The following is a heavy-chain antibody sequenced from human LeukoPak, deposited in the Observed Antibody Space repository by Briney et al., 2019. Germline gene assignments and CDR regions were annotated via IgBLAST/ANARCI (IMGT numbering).Heavy chain of an antibody. J-gene: IGHJ3*02. Sequence: SETLSLTCTVSGDSISSSHWSWIRQPAGKGLEWIGRVYTSGSSDYNPSLKSPVTMSVDTSKNQFSLKLSSVTVADTAVYYCARDLAAAGNGRAFDIWGQGTKDTVSS. D-gene: IGHD6-13*01. CDR3: ARDLAAAGNGRAFDI. V-gene: IGHV4-4*07. CDR1: GDSISSSH. CDR2: VYTSGSS.